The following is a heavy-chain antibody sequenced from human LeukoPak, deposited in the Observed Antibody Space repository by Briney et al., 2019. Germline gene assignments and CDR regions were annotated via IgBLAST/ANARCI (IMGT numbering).Heavy chain of an antibody. Sequence: SETLSLTCTVSGGSISSSYYYWGWIRQPPGKGLEWIGSIYYSGSTYYNPSLKSRVTISVDTSKNQFSLKLRSVTAADTAVYYCARGRAAAGKAKNNWFDPWGQGTLVTVSS. CDR1: GGSISSSYYY. CDR3: ARGRAAAGKAKNNWFDP. CDR2: IYYSGST. J-gene: IGHJ5*02. V-gene: IGHV4-39*07. D-gene: IGHD6-13*01.